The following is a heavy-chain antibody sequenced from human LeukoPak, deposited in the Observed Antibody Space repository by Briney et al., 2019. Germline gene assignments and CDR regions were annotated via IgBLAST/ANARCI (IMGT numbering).Heavy chain of an antibody. CDR3: TRDTRGIVGAADFDY. CDR2: IRSKAYGGTT. Sequence: GGSLRLSCTASGFTFGDYAMSWFRQAPGKGLEWVGFIRSKAYGGTTEYAASVKGRFTISRDDSKSIAYLQMNSLKTEDTAVYYCTRDTRGIVGAADFDYWGQGTPVTVSS. V-gene: IGHV3-49*03. D-gene: IGHD1-26*01. CDR1: GFTFGDYA. J-gene: IGHJ4*02.